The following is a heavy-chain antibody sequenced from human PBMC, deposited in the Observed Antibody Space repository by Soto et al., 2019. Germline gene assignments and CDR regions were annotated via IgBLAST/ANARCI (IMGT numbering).Heavy chain of an antibody. Sequence: QVLLVQSGAEVKKPGSSVKVSCTASGGTFSSYTISWVRQAPGQGPEWMGRFIPMVAMSDYARRFQGSVTITADTSTSTVYMQLHSLRSEDTAVYYCATNYGSGSTHFDHWGQGTLVTVSS. CDR3: ATNYGSGSTHFDH. CDR2: FIPMVAMS. CDR1: GGTFSSYT. D-gene: IGHD3-10*01. J-gene: IGHJ4*02. V-gene: IGHV1-69*02.